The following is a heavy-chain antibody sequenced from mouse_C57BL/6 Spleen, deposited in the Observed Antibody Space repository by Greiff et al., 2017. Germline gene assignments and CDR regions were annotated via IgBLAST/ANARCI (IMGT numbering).Heavy chain of an antibody. CDR3: ARGTGGSSYGAWFAY. CDR1: GYTFTDYN. Sequence: EVKLEESGPELVKPGASVKIPCKASGYTFTDYNMDWVKQSHGKSLEWIGDINPNNGGTIYNQKFKGKATLTVDKSSSTAYMELRSLTSEDTAVYYCARGTGGSSYGAWFAYWGQGTLVTVSA. D-gene: IGHD1-1*01. V-gene: IGHV1-18*01. J-gene: IGHJ3*01. CDR2: INPNNGGT.